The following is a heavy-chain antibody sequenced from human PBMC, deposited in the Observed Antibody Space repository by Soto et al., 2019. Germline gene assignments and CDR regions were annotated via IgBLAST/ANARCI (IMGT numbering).Heavy chain of an antibody. Sequence: EVQLVESGGGLVQPGGSLGLSCTASGFTFSNYWMYWVRQAPGKRVVWVSRISGDGICTYYEDSVKGRFTMCRDNAKNTLYLQMTSLRVEDTAVYHCARGSNVCSGIDYWGQGILVTVS. CDR3: ARGSNVCSGIDY. J-gene: IGHJ4*02. CDR2: ISGDGICT. D-gene: IGHD3-10*02. V-gene: IGHV3-74*01. CDR1: GFTFSNYW.